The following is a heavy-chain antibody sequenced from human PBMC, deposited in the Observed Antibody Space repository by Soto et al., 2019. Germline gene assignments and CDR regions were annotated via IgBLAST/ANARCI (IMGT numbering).Heavy chain of an antibody. CDR2: IFSSDEK. Sequence: SGPTLVNPTETLTLTCTISGFSLTNTRVGVSWIRQPPGNALEWLAHIFSSDEKSYSTSLKNRLTISKDTSRGQVVLSLTDMDPVDTATYYCARISGYTGGWVGFRFDYWGQGSLVTVSS. J-gene: IGHJ4*02. CDR1: GFSLTNTRVG. V-gene: IGHV2-26*03. CDR3: ARISGYTGGWVGFRFDY. D-gene: IGHD6-19*01.